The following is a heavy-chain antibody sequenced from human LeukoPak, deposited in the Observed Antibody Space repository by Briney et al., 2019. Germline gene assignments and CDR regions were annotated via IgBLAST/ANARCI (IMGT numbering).Heavy chain of an antibody. Sequence: RSLRLSCAASGFTFTNYGMHWVRQAPGKGLEWVAIISHDGTIQHYGDSLKGRFTISRDNSKNTVSLQVNNLRPEDTAVYFCAKAPYIRGYYFDFWGQGIPVSVSS. J-gene: IGHJ4*02. CDR1: GFTFTNYG. V-gene: IGHV3-30*18. D-gene: IGHD3-22*01. CDR3: AKAPYIRGYYFDF. CDR2: ISHDGTIQ.